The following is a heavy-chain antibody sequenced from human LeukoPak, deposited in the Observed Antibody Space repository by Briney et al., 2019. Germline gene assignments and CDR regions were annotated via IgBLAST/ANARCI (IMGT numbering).Heavy chain of an antibody. V-gene: IGHV3-23*01. J-gene: IGHJ4*02. CDR1: GFTFRSNT. CDR2: ISGSGSST. Sequence: GGSLRLSCAASGFTFRSNTMSWVRQAPGRGLEWVSVISGSGSSTYYADSVKGRFTISRDNSMNTLYLQMNSLRAEDTAVYYCARDGPQLVLYWGQGTLVTVSS. D-gene: IGHD6-13*01. CDR3: ARDGPQLVLY.